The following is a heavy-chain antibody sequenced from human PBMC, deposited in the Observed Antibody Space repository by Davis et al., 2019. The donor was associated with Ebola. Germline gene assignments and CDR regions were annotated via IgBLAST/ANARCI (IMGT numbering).Heavy chain of an antibody. V-gene: IGHV7-4-1*02. CDR2: INTNTGNP. D-gene: IGHD4-23*01. CDR3: ARGGQTTVLKGWFDP. J-gene: IGHJ5*02. CDR1: GYTFTSYA. Sequence: AASVKVSCKASGYTFTSYAMNWVRQAPGQGLEWMGWINTNTGNPTYAQGFTGRFVFSLDTSVSTAYLQISSLKAEDTAVYYCARGGQTTVLKGWFDPWGQGTLVTVSS.